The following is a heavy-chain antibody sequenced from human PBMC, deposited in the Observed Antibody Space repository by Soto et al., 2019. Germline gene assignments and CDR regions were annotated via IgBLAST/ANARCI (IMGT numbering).Heavy chain of an antibody. CDR1: GYTFTNYG. D-gene: IGHD5-18*01. CDR3: ATHTMDTGMPADY. CDR2: IGGYKGNT. V-gene: IGHV1-18*01. J-gene: IGHJ4*02. Sequence: QVQLVQSGAEVREPGASVKVSCKASGYTFTNYGVSWVRQAPGQGLEWMGWIGGYKGNTNYTQKLQGRVTLTTGTTTSTAYMELRSLRTEATAVYYGATHTMDTGMPADYWGQGTLVTVSS.